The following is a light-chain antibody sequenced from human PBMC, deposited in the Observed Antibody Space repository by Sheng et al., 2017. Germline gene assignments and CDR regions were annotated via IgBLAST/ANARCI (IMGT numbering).Light chain of an antibody. CDR2: WAS. V-gene: IGKV3-15*01. CDR1: QSIRTA. CDR3: QQYSSSPFT. Sequence: ETVMTQSPATLSVSPGERATLSCRASQSIRTALAWYQQRPGQPPKLLIYWASTRESGVPSKFSGRGSGTDYTLTISSLQPEDFATYFCQQYSSSPFTFGPGTKVDL. J-gene: IGKJ3*01.